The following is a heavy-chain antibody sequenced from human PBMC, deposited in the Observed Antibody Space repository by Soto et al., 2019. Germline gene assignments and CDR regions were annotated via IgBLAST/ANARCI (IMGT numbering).Heavy chain of an antibody. D-gene: IGHD3-10*01. CDR1: GGSISSGGFS. Sequence: SETLSLTCAVSGGSISSGGFSWSWLRQPPGKGLEWIEYINHSGSTYYNTSLKSRVTISVDRSKNQFSLKLSSVTAADTAVYYCARARGYYGPGLYYYYGMDVWGQGTTIT. V-gene: IGHV4-30-2*01. J-gene: IGHJ6*02. CDR3: ARARGYYGPGLYYYYGMDV. CDR2: INHSGST.